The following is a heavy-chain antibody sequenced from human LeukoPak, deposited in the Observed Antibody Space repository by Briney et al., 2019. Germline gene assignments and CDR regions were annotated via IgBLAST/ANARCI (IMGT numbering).Heavy chain of an antibody. J-gene: IGHJ4*02. D-gene: IGHD2-2*01. CDR1: GGSISNSNYF. CDR3: ATEDVVIPTAAQRPLDY. Sequence: PSETLSLTCTVSGGSISNSNYFWGWVRPPPGKGLEWIVSSYYSGSTYYNPSLKSRVTISIGTSKNHFSLKLSSVTAADTAFYYCATEDVVIPTAAQRPLDYWGQGTLVTVSS. V-gene: IGHV4-39*02. CDR2: SYYSGST.